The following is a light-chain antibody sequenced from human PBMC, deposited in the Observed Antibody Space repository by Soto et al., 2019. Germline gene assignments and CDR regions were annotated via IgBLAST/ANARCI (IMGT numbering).Light chain of an antibody. J-gene: IGKJ4*01. CDR3: QQCYNWPLT. CDR2: GAS. Sequence: EILMTQSPATLSVSPGERATLSCRASQSVSSSLAWYQQKPGQAPRPLIYGASTRATGVPARFSGSGSGTEFALTISSLQSEDFAVYYCQQCYNWPLTFGGGTKVEIK. V-gene: IGKV3-15*01. CDR1: QSVSSS.